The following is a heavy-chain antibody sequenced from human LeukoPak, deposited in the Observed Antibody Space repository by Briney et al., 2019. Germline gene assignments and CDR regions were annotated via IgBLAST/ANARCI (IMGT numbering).Heavy chain of an antibody. CDR2: MWFDGSHK. V-gene: IGHV3-33*01. CDR3: ARDITGDPPPYYFDY. J-gene: IGHJ4*02. D-gene: IGHD7-27*01. Sequence: GGSLRLSCAASGFTFSNYGLHWVRQAPGKGLEWLAVMWFDGSHKYYADSVKGRFTISRDNSKSMLYLQMNSLRAEDTAVYYCARDITGDPPPYYFDYWGQGTLVTVSS. CDR1: GFTFSNYG.